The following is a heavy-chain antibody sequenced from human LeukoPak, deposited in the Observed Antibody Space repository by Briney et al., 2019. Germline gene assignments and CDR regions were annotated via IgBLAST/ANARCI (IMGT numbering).Heavy chain of an antibody. CDR2: VSDGGRA. Sequence: SETLSLTCAVYGGSVSGYYWNYIRQPPGKGLEWIGEVSDGGRANYNPSLKSRAIMSVDTSKNQFSLRVTSVTAADTALYFCARGDRNTITRFRPRPYLDSWGQGTLVTVSS. D-gene: IGHD3-9*01. CDR3: ARGDRNTITRFRPRPYLDS. V-gene: IGHV4-34*01. CDR1: GGSVSGYY. J-gene: IGHJ4*02.